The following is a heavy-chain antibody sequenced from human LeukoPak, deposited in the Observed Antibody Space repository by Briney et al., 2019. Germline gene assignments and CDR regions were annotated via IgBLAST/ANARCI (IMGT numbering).Heavy chain of an antibody. D-gene: IGHD4-23*01. J-gene: IGHJ4*02. CDR2: INHSGRT. CDR1: GGSFFGSH. CDR3: ARDLTTVVTLPYYFGF. Sequence: SETLSLTCAVSGGSFFGSHWNWIRQSPEKGLEWIGEINHSGRTNYNPSLKSRVTISVDTSKSQFFLKLTSVTAADTAVYYCARDLTTVVTLPYYFGFWGQGTLVTVSA. V-gene: IGHV4-34*01.